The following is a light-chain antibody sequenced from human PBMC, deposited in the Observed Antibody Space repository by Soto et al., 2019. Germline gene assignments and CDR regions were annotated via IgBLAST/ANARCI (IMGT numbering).Light chain of an antibody. CDR2: KAS. CDR3: QQCHSYPWT. Sequence: DIQMTQSPSTLSASVGDRVTITCRASQSISSWLAWYQQKPGKAPNLLIYKASSLQSGVPSRFSGRGAGTEFTLTISSLQPDDFATYYCQQCHSYPWTFGQGTKVEIK. J-gene: IGKJ1*01. CDR1: QSISSW. V-gene: IGKV1-5*03.